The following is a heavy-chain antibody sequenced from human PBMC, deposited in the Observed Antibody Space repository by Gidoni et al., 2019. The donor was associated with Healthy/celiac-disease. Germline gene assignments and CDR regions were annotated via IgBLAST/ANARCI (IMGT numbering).Heavy chain of an antibody. V-gene: IGHV3-11*01. J-gene: IGHJ6*03. CDR2: ISSSGSTI. CDR1: GFTFSDYY. D-gene: IGHD3-22*01. Sequence: QVQLVESGGGLVTPGGSLRLSCAASGFTFSDYYMSWIRQAPGKGLEWVSYISSSGSTIYYADSLKGRFTISRDNANNSLYLQMNSLRAEDTAVYYCARDYYDSSGYFSGYYYYMDVWGKGTTVTVSS. CDR3: ARDYYDSSGYFSGYYYYMDV.